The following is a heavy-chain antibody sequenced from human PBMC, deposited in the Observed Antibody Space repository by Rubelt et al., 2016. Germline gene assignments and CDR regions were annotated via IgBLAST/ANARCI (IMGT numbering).Heavy chain of an antibody. CDR2: INHSGST. Sequence: GLLKPSETLSLTCAVYGGSFSGYYWRWIRQPPGKGLEWIGEINHSGSTNYNPSLKSRVTISVDTSKNQFSLKLSSVTAADTAVYYCARDRRTYYDCWSGYTDRNDYYYYGMDVWGQGTTVTVSS. CDR1: GGSFSGYY. V-gene: IGHV4-34*01. D-gene: IGHD3-3*01. CDR3: ARDRRTYYDCWSGYTDRNDYYYYGMDV. J-gene: IGHJ6*02.